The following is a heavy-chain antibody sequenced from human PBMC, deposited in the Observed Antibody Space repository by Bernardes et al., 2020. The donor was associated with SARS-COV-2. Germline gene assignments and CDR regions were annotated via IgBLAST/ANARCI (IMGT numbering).Heavy chain of an antibody. CDR2: INWNGGST. J-gene: IGHJ5*02. CDR1: GFTFDDYG. V-gene: IGHV3-20*01. Sequence: GGSLRLSCAASGFTFDDYGMSWVRQAPGKGLEWVSGINWNGGSTGYADSVKGRFTISRDNAKNSLYLQMNSLRAEDTALYHCARDEAHPLIAAAGTGWFDPWGQGTLVTVSS. D-gene: IGHD6-13*01. CDR3: ARDEAHPLIAAAGTGWFDP.